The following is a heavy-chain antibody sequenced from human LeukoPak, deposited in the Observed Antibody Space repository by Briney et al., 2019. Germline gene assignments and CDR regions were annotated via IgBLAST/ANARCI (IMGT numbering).Heavy chain of an antibody. V-gene: IGHV3-30*18. CDR1: GFTFSSFG. CDR2: ISNDGRTK. Sequence: GGSLRLSCAASGFTFSSFGMHWVRQAPGKGLEWVAVISNDGRTKFYADSVKGRFTISRDNSKNTLYLQMNSLRAEDTAVYYCAKGRVEDYFASGTYSLGYWGQGTLATVSS. D-gene: IGHD3-10*01. J-gene: IGHJ4*02. CDR3: AKGRVEDYFASGTYSLGY.